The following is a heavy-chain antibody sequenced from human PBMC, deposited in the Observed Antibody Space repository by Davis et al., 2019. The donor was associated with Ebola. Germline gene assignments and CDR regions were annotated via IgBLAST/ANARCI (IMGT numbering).Heavy chain of an antibody. V-gene: IGHV5-51*01. CDR2: IYPGDSDT. J-gene: IGHJ6*02. Sequence: GESLKISCKCSGYSFTSHWIGWVRQLPGKGLEWMGIIYPGDSDTRYSPSFQGQVTISADKSISTAYLQWSSLKASDTAMYYCARHSFLGNYYYYGLDVWGQGTTVTVSS. D-gene: IGHD2/OR15-2a*01. CDR3: ARHSFLGNYYYYGLDV. CDR1: GYSFTSHW.